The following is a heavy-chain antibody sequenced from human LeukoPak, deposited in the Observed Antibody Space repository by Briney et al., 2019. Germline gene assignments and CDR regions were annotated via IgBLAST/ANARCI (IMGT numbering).Heavy chain of an antibody. V-gene: IGHV3-7*01. J-gene: IGHJ1*01. Sequence: GGSLRLSCAASGFTFSSYWMSWVRQAPGKGLEWVANIKKDGSEKYYVDSVKGRFTISRDNAKNSLYLQMNSLRAEDTAVYYCARFAALRGADGAEYFQHWGQGTLVTVSS. CDR3: ARFAALRGADGAEYFQH. CDR2: IKKDGSEK. CDR1: GFTFSSYW. D-gene: IGHD3-10*01.